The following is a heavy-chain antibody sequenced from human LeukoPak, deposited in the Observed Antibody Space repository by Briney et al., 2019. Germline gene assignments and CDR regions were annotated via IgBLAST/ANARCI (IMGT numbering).Heavy chain of an antibody. CDR3: ARRQGCSSTSCPPDY. Sequence: GESLKISCRGSGYSFTTYWIGWVRQMPGKGLEWMGIIYPGDSGARYTPSFQGQVTTSVDKSMKTAYLQWSSLKASDTAMYYCARRQGCSSTSCPPDYWGQGTLVTVSP. D-gene: IGHD2-2*01. CDR1: GYSFTTYW. V-gene: IGHV5-51*01. J-gene: IGHJ4*02. CDR2: IYPGDSGA.